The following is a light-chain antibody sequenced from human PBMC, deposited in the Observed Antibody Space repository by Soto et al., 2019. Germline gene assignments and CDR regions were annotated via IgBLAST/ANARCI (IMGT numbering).Light chain of an antibody. V-gene: IGLV2-23*01. Sequence: QYALTQPASVSGSPGQSITISCTGTSSDVGGYNLVSWYQQHPGKAPKLMIYEASKRPSGVSNRFSGSRSGNTASLTISGLQAEDEADYHCCSYAGSSTLVFGGGTKVTVL. CDR3: CSYAGSSTLV. CDR2: EAS. J-gene: IGLJ3*02. CDR1: SSDVGGYNL.